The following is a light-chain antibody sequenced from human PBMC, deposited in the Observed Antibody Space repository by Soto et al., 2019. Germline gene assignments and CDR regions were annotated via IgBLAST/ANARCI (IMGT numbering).Light chain of an antibody. J-gene: IGLJ2*01. Sequence: QPVLTQPPSVSGAPGQRVTISCTGSSSNIGAGYDVHWYQHLPGTAPKLLIYGNTNRPSGVPDRFSGSKSGTSASLAITGLQAEDEADYYCQSYDSSLSVLVFGGGTKLTVL. CDR2: GNT. CDR1: SSNIGAGYD. V-gene: IGLV1-40*01. CDR3: QSYDSSLSVLV.